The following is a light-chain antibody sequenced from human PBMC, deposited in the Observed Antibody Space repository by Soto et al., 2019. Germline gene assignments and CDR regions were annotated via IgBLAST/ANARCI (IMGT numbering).Light chain of an antibody. CDR3: AAWDDSLNGQV. CDR1: RSNIGRNY. J-gene: IGLJ3*02. V-gene: IGLV1-47*01. CDR2: SNN. Sequence: QSVLTQPPSASGTPGQRVTISCSGSRSNIGRNYVYWYHHLPGTAPKLLIQSNNERPSGVPDRFSGSKSGTSVSLAISGLQSEDEATYYCAAWDDSLNGQVFGGGTKLTVL.